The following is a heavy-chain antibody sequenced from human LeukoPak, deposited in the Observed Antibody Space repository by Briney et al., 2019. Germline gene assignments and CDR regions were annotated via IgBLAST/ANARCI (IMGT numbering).Heavy chain of an antibody. J-gene: IGHJ4*02. CDR1: GGSISSYY. CDR2: IYRSEST. Sequence: SETLSLTCTVSGGSISSYYWSWIRQPPGKGLEWIGYIYRSESTNTNPSLKSRVTISVDTSENQYSIKLSSVTAADTAVYYCARHSHYYVSWSFYRDYFDYWGQGTLVTVSS. D-gene: IGHD3-10*01. V-gene: IGHV4-59*08. CDR3: ARHSHYYVSWSFYRDYFDY.